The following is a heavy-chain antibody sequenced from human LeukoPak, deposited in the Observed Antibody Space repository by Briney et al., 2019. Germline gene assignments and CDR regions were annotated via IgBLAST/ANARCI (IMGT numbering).Heavy chain of an antibody. J-gene: IGHJ5*02. CDR2: IYYSGNT. D-gene: IGHD3-10*01. CDR3: AREVHYYGSGTYFFWFDP. Sequence: SETLSLTCTVSGYSISSGYYWGWIRQPPGKGLEWIGYIYYSGNTKYNPSLKSRITMAVDTSKNQVSLKLTSVTAADTAIYYCAREVHYYGSGTYFFWFDPWGQGTLVTVSS. V-gene: IGHV4-38-2*02. CDR1: GYSISSGYY.